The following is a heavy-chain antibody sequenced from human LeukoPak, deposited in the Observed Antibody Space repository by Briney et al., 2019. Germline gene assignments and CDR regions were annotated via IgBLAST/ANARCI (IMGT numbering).Heavy chain of an antibody. Sequence: PSETLSLTCAVSGGSISSNNWWSWVRQSSGKGLEWIGELYHSGSTNYNPSLKSRVTISVDKSKNQFSLKLTSVTAADTAVYYCARDDGEPFDLWGRGTLVTVSS. D-gene: IGHD4-17*01. J-gene: IGHJ2*01. CDR2: LYHSGST. CDR3: ARDDGEPFDL. CDR1: GGSISSNNW. V-gene: IGHV4-4*02.